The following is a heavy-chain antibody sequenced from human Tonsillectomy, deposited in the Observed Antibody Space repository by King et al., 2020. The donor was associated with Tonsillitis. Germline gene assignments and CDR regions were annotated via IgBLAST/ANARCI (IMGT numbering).Heavy chain of an antibody. D-gene: IGHD3/OR15-3a*01. Sequence: EVQLVESGAEGKKPGESLRISCQGSGYAFSTYWIAWVRQMPGKGLQYLGRIDPSDSYTSYSPSFQGHVIISPDNSINTAYLRWSSLKASDSAIYYCARIRGWTPGVFEIWGQGTLVTVSP. CDR3: ARIRGWTPGVFEI. CDR1: GYAFSTYW. CDR2: IDPSDSYT. V-gene: IGHV5-10-1*03. J-gene: IGHJ3*02.